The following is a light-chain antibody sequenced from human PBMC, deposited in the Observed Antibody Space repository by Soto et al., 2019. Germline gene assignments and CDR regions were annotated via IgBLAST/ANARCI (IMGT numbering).Light chain of an antibody. CDR2: DVR. CDR1: IRDVSGYNY. J-gene: IGLJ1*01. V-gene: IGLV2-14*03. Sequence: QSVLTQPASVSGSPGQTITISCTGNIRDVSGYNYVSWYQHHPGKAPKLMIYDVRNRPSGVSNRFSGSKSGNTASLTISLLFPEDEADYYCSSYTTSNTRQIVFGTGTKVTVL. CDR3: SSYTTSNTRQIV.